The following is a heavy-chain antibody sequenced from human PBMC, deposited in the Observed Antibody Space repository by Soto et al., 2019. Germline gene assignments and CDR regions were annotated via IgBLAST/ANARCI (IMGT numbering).Heavy chain of an antibody. V-gene: IGHV4-4*02. J-gene: IGHJ3*02. CDR3: AREKWLVRRNDPFDS. Sequence: SETLSLTCAVSSGSISSSNWWSWVRQPPGKGLEWIGEIYHSGSTNYNPSLKSRVTISVDKSKNQFSLKLSSVTAADTAVYYCAREKWLVRRNDPFDSWGQGTMVTVSS. CDR2: IYHSGST. D-gene: IGHD6-19*01. CDR1: SGSISSSNW.